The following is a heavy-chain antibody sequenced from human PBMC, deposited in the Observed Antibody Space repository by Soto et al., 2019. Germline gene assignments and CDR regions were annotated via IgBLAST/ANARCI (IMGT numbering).Heavy chain of an antibody. CDR2: IIPMFGTA. CDR3: ASGIQLWLRRINNGYSG. J-gene: IGHJ4*02. Sequence: QVQLVQSGAEVKKPESSVKVSCKAPGGTFSTYAISWVRQAPGQGLAWLGGIIPMFGTANYAQRVQDRVTITADESTNTVYMELSSLRSEDTAVYFCASGIQLWLRRINNGYSGWGQGTLVTVSS. D-gene: IGHD5-18*01. CDR1: GGTFSTYA. V-gene: IGHV1-69*12.